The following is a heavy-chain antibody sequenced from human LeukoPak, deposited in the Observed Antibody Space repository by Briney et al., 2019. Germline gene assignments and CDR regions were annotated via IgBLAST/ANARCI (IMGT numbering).Heavy chain of an antibody. CDR3: ARDSGWRYGDYDAFDI. CDR2: FDPEDGET. J-gene: IGHJ3*02. D-gene: IGHD4-17*01. CDR1: GYTLTELS. Sequence: RASVTVSCKVSGYTLTELSMHWVRQAPGKGLEWMGGFDPEDGETIYAQKFQGRVTMTRDTSTSTVYMELSSLRSEDTAVYYCARDSGWRYGDYDAFDIWGQGTMVTVSS. V-gene: IGHV1-24*01.